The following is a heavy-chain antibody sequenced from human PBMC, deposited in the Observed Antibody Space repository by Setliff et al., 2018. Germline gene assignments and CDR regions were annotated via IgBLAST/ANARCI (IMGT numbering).Heavy chain of an antibody. Sequence: SETLSLTCTVSGGSISTSSYWGWIRQPPGKGLEWIGSIYYSGTTYYNPSLKSRVAISVDTPKNQFSLKLSSVTAADTAVYYCARRGYYYGWGDSNAFDIWGQGTMVTVSS. CDR2: IYYSGTT. D-gene: IGHD3-10*01. J-gene: IGHJ3*02. V-gene: IGHV4-39*01. CDR1: GGSISTSSY. CDR3: ARRGYYYGWGDSNAFDI.